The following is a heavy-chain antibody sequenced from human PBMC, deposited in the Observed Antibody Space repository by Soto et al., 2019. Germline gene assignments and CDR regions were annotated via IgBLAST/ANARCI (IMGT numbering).Heavy chain of an antibody. V-gene: IGHV4-38-2*01. J-gene: IGHJ4*02. Sequence: PXETLSLTCAVAGYSIANGCYWGWIRQPPVMGLEWIGSIYHSGSTSYNPSLRSRVTISVATSKNQFSLKLRSVTAADTAMYYCAKVGGGGPVTAAIGRFDYWGQGSQVTVSS. CDR3: AKVGGGGPVTAAIGRFDY. D-gene: IGHD3-16*01. CDR1: GYSIANGCY. CDR2: IYHSGST.